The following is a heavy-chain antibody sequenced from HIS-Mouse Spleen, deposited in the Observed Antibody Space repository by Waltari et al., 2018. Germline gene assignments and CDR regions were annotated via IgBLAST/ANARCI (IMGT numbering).Heavy chain of an antibody. CDR1: VCTFTSYH. D-gene: IGHD7-27*01. CDR3: ARGLTGDLDY. V-gene: IGHV1-8*01. Sequence: QVYLAQSGAEVMKPECSVTVSCKAYVCTFTSYHINWVRQATGQGLEWMGWMNPNSGNTCYAQKFQGRVTMTRNTSISTAYMELSSLRSEDTAVYYCARGLTGDLDYWGQGTLVTVSS. J-gene: IGHJ4*02. CDR2: MNPNSGNT.